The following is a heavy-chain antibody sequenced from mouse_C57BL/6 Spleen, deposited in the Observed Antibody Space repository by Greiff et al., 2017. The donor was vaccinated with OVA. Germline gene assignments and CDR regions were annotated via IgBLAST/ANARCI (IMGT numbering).Heavy chain of an antibody. J-gene: IGHJ3*01. CDR3: ARKGIYYDYDGAWFAY. V-gene: IGHV1-18*01. Sequence: EVKLVESGPELVKPGASVKIPCKASGYTFTDYNMDWVKQSHGKSLEWIGDINPNNGGTIYNQKFKGKATLTVDKSSSTAYMELRSLTSEYTAGYYCARKGIYYDYDGAWFAYWGQGTLVTVSA. CDR1: GYTFTDYN. D-gene: IGHD2-4*01. CDR2: INPNNGGT.